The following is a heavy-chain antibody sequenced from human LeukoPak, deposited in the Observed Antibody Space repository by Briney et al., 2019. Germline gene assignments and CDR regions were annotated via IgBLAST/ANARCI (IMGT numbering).Heavy chain of an antibody. CDR1: GFTFSDYH. J-gene: IGHJ6*02. CDR3: ARDSHFGYYGSGSYYDYYYGMDV. CDR2: ISSSGSTI. V-gene: IGHV3-11*01. D-gene: IGHD3-10*01. Sequence: GGSLRLSCAASGFTFSDYHMSWIRQAPGKGLEWVSYISSSGSTIYYADSVKGRFTISRDNAKNSLYLQMNSLRAEDTAVYYCARDSHFGYYGSGSYYDYYYGMDVWGQGTTVTVSS.